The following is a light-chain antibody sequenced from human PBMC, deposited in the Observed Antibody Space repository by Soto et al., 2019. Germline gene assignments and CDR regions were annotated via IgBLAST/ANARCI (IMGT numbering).Light chain of an antibody. Sequence: DIQMTQSPYTLSSSLGDRVTITCRASQGISTWLAWYQQKTGTAPKLLIYDASSLESGVPYRLSGSGSGTEFNLTISRLQPDDYATYYCQKYSSYSRTFGQGTKVDIK. V-gene: IGKV1-5*01. CDR2: DAS. CDR3: QKYSSYSRT. J-gene: IGKJ1*01. CDR1: QGISTW.